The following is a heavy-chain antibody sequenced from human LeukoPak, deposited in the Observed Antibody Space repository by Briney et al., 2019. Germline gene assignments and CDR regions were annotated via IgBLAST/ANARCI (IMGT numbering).Heavy chain of an antibody. J-gene: IGHJ4*02. D-gene: IGHD1-26*01. Sequence: GAPVRVSCKASGYTFTKYEMHWVRQAPGQGLEWMGIMNPGTGGTRNAQKFRDRVTMTRDTSSSTLYMELSSLRFEDTAVYYCARGGCSGNCYSAPYDFWGQGTLVTVSS. CDR2: MNPGTGGT. CDR1: GYTFTKYE. V-gene: IGHV1-46*01. CDR3: ARGGCSGNCYSAPYDF.